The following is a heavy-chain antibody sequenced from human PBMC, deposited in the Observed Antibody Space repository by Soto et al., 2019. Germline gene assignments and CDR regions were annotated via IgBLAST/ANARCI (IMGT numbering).Heavy chain of an antibody. V-gene: IGHV1-8*01. CDR3: ARESSYGLVY. CDR2: MNPNTGNT. D-gene: IGHD5-18*01. J-gene: IGHJ4*02. Sequence: QVQLVQSGAEVKKPGASVKVSCKASGYTFTSYDIDWVRQATGQGLEWMGWMNPNTGNTAYAQKFQGRVTMTRNTSRRTAYMELSSLRSEDTAVYYCARESSYGLVYWGQGTLVTVSS. CDR1: GYTFTSYD.